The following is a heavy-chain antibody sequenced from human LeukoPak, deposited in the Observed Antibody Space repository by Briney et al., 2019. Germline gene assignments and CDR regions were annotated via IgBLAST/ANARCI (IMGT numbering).Heavy chain of an antibody. V-gene: IGHV1-46*01. CDR2: INPSGGST. J-gene: IGHJ4*02. D-gene: IGHD1-26*01. CDR1: GYTLTNYY. Sequence: ASVKVSCKASGYTLTNYYIHWMRRAPGQGLEWMGIINPSGGSTSYTQKFQGRVTMTRDTSTSTVYMELSSLRSEDTAVYYCASISGSYSLAFDYWGQGTLVTVSS. CDR3: ASISGSYSLAFDY.